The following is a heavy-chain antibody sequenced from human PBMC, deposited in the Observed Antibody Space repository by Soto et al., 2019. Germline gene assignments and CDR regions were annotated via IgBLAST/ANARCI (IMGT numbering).Heavy chain of an antibody. D-gene: IGHD6-19*01. CDR3: ADMRGQWLPRD. V-gene: IGHV4-39*01. CDR1: GGSIISNDYY. J-gene: IGHJ4*02. Sequence: QLHLQESGPGLVKPSETLSLICSVSGGSIISNDYYWGWLRQPPGKGLEWVGSIHYSGRAFYNPSLTGRVTIYVDTSKNQFSLKLSSVTAADTAVYYCADMRGQWLPRDWGQGTLVTVSS. CDR2: IHYSGRA.